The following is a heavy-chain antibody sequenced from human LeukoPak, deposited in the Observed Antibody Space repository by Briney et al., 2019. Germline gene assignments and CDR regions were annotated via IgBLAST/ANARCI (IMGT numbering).Heavy chain of an antibody. CDR2: IYYSGST. CDR1: GGSISSGGYY. D-gene: IGHD3-22*01. Sequence: SETLSLTCTVSGGSISSGGYYWSWIRQHPGKGLEWIGYIYYSGSTYYNSSLKSRVTISVDTSKNQFSLKLSSVTAADTAVYYCARLHYYDSSGYYPDLDYWGQGTLVTVSS. V-gene: IGHV4-31*03. J-gene: IGHJ4*02. CDR3: ARLHYYDSSGYYPDLDY.